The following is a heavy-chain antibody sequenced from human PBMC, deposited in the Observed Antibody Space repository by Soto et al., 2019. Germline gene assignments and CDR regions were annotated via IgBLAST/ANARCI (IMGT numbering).Heavy chain of an antibody. CDR3: ARYLRSSPRDWFDP. J-gene: IGHJ5*02. CDR1: GGSFSGYY. D-gene: IGHD4-17*01. V-gene: IGHV4-34*01. CDR2: INHSGST. Sequence: QVQLQQWGAGLLKPSETLSLTCAVYGGSFSGYYWSWIRQPPGKGLEWIGEINHSGSTNNNPSPKSRVTISVHTSKNRFSLRMSSVPAADTAVYYCARYLRSSPRDWFDPWGQGTLITVSS.